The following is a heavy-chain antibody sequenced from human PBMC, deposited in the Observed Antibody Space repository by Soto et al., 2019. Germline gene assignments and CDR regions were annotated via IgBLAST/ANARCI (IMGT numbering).Heavy chain of an antibody. CDR2: ISPYNSNT. CDR3: ARDYDGSAFGY. J-gene: IGHJ4*02. CDR1: GYTFTSYG. D-gene: IGHD3-22*01. Sequence: WASVKVSCKASGYTFTSYGINWVRQAPGQGLEWMGWISPYNSNTHYVEKFQGRVTMTTDTSTNIAYMELRSLTSDDTAVYFCARDYDGSAFGYWGQGXPVTVYS. V-gene: IGHV1-18*01.